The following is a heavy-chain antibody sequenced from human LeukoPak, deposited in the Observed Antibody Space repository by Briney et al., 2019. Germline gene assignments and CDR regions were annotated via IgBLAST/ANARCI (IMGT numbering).Heavy chain of an antibody. V-gene: IGHV3-11*01. D-gene: IGHD5-12*01. J-gene: IGHJ4*02. Sequence: GGSLRLSCAASGFTFSDYYMSWIRQAPGKGLEWVSYISSSGSTIYYADSVKGRFTISRDNAKNSLYLQMNSLRAEDTAVYYCARDTHSRLYIVATPIDYWGQGTLVTVSS. CDR1: GFTFSDYY. CDR3: ARDTHSRLYIVATPIDY. CDR2: ISSSGSTI.